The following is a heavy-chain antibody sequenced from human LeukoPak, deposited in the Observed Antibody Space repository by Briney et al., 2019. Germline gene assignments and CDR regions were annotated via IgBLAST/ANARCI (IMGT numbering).Heavy chain of an antibody. D-gene: IGHD3-10*01. CDR1: GFTFSSYW. J-gene: IGHJ6*03. CDR3: ARVLSGRGSLYSYYYYMDV. Sequence: GGSLRLSCAASGFTFSSYWMSWVRQAPGKGLEWVANIKQDGSEKYYVDSVKGRFTISRDNSKNTLYLQMNSLRAEDTAVYYRARVLSGRGSLYSYYYYMDVWGKGTTVTISS. CDR2: IKQDGSEK. V-gene: IGHV3-7*03.